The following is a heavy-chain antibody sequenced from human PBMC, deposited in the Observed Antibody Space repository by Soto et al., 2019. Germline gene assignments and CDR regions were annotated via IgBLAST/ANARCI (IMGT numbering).Heavy chain of an antibody. CDR3: ANLGIAVAGTLADY. CDR1: GFTFSSYG. CDR2: ISYDGSNK. J-gene: IGHJ4*02. D-gene: IGHD6-19*01. Sequence: GGSLRLSCAASGFTFSSYGMHWVRQAPGKGLEWVAVISYDGSNKYYADSVKGRFTISRDNSKNTLYLQMNSLRAEDTAVYYCANLGIAVAGTLADYWGQGTLVTVSS. V-gene: IGHV3-30*18.